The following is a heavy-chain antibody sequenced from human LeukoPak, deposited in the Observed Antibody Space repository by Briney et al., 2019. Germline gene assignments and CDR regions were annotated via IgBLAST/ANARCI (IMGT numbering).Heavy chain of an antibody. Sequence: GGSLRLSCAASGFTFSSYSINWVRQAPGKGLEWVSSIDSSSSYIYYADSVKGRFTISRDNAKNSLFLQMNSLRAEDTAVYYCARDRDDYPYYWGQGTLVTVSS. J-gene: IGHJ4*02. CDR3: ARDRDDYPYY. V-gene: IGHV3-21*01. CDR1: GFTFSSYS. D-gene: IGHD4-11*01. CDR2: IDSSSSYI.